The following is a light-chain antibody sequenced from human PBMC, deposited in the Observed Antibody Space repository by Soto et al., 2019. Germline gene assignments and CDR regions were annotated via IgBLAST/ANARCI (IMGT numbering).Light chain of an antibody. CDR2: GTS. J-gene: IGKJ5*01. CDR1: QNIANF. V-gene: IGKV1-39*01. CDR3: QHNYSPPPIT. Sequence: DIRMDQSPSSLSASVGERVTISCRASQNIANFLNWYQQKPGKAPKLLIYGTSNLQSGVPSKFSGSGFGTDFTLTISSLQNEDFATYYCQHNYSPPPITVGQGTRLEIK.